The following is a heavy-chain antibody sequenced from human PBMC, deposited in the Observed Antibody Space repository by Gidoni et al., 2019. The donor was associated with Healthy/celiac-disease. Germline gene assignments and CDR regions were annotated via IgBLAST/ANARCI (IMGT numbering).Heavy chain of an antibody. J-gene: IGHJ6*02. D-gene: IGHD3-3*01. CDR2: IRSKAYGGTT. Sequence: EVQLVESGGGLVKPGRSLRPSCTASEFTFGDYAMSGFRRAPGKGLEWVGFIRSKAYGGTTEYAASVKGRFTISRDDSKSIAYLQMNSLKTEDTAVYYCTRFLEWLLYSRGRDYYYYGMDVWGQGTTVTVSS. V-gene: IGHV3-49*05. CDR1: EFTFGDYA. CDR3: TRFLEWLLYSRGRDYYYYGMDV.